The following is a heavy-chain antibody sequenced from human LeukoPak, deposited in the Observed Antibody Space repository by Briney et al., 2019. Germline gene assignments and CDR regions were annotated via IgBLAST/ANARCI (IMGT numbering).Heavy chain of an antibody. Sequence: GGSLRLSCVSSAFTFSSQWMHWVRQVPGRRPMWVSGINSEGKSTAYADSVKGRFTISRDNARNTMYLQMNSLRAEDTAVYYCASTPPERCSGHDCYPYFDYWGQGALVTVSS. D-gene: IGHD2-21*01. CDR2: INSEGKST. V-gene: IGHV3-74*03. J-gene: IGHJ4*02. CDR1: AFTFSSQW. CDR3: ASTPPERCSGHDCYPYFDY.